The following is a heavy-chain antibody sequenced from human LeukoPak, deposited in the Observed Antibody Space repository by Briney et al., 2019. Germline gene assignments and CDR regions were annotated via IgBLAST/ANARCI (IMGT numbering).Heavy chain of an antibody. V-gene: IGHV4-61*08. Sequence: PSETLSLTCTASGGSISRGGYYWSWIRQHPGKGLEWIGYIYYSGSTNYNPSLKSRVTISVDTSKNQFSLKLSSVTAADTAVYYCARGDGYNRYWGQGTLVTVSS. CDR3: ARGDGYNRY. J-gene: IGHJ4*02. CDR1: GGSISRGGYY. CDR2: IYYSGST. D-gene: IGHD5-24*01.